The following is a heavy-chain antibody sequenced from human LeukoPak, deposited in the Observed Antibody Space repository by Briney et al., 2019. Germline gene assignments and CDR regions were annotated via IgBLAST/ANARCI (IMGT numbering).Heavy chain of an antibody. V-gene: IGHV3-23*01. Sequence: GGSLRLSCAASGFTFSSYAMSWVRRSPGKGLEWVSSICGSGGNTYSADSVKGRCTISRDNSKKTLYLQMNSLRAEDTAVYYCAKGMSATSGYLELEYWGQGTLVTVSS. J-gene: IGHJ4*02. D-gene: IGHD3-22*01. CDR2: ICGSGGNT. CDR3: AKGMSATSGYLELEY. CDR1: GFTFSSYA.